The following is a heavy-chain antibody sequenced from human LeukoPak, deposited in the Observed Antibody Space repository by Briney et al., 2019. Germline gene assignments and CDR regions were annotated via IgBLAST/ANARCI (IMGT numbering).Heavy chain of an antibody. J-gene: IGHJ6*03. D-gene: IGHD2-2*01. V-gene: IGHV1-2*02. CDR2: INPNSGGT. CDR1: GYTFTGYY. Sequence: ASVKVSCKSSGYTFTGYYMHWVRQPPGQGLEWMGWINPNSGGTNYAQNFQGRVTMTRDTSISTAYMELSSLKSDDTAVYYCASGVVAAAYYYYMDVWGKGTTVTVSS. CDR3: ASGVVAAAYYYYMDV.